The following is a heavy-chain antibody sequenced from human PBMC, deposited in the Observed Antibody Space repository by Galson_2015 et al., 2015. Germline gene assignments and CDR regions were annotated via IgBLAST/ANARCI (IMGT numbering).Heavy chain of an antibody. J-gene: IGHJ4*02. D-gene: IGHD3-10*01. Sequence: ETLSLTCTVSGASISSSSYYWGWIRQPPGTGPEWVGVIYYNGNTYYSPSLRSRVTISLDKSKNQISMRLTSVTAADTALYYCARGDYSGSGTYYDPVDYWGQGILVTVSA. V-gene: IGHV4-39*07. CDR1: GASISSSSYY. CDR3: ARGDYSGSGTYYDPVDY. CDR2: IYYNGNT.